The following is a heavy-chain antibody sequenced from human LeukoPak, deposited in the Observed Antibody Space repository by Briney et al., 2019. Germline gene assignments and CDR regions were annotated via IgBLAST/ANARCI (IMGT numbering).Heavy chain of an antibody. CDR2: ISHRGST. V-gene: IGHV4-34*01. CDR3: ARQKADSGSYYYYYYYMDV. CDR1: GGSFTGYY. J-gene: IGHJ6*03. Sequence: SSETLSLTCAVYGGSFTGYYWSWIRQPPGKGLEWIGEISHRGSTNYNPSLESRVTISVHTSKNQFSLKLSSVTAAHTAVYYCARQKADSGSYYYYYYYMDVWGKGTTVTISS. D-gene: IGHD1-26*01.